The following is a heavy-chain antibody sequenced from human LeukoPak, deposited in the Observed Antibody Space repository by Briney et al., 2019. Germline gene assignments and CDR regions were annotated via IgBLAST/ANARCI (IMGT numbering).Heavy chain of an antibody. J-gene: IGHJ4*02. D-gene: IGHD3-10*01. CDR3: ATALYYFGSGSYWGEYFDY. CDR2: ISGSGGST. V-gene: IGHV3-23*01. Sequence: GGSLRLSWAASGFTFSSYAMSWVRQAAGKGLEWGSAISGSGGSTYYADSVKGRFTISRDNSKNTLYLQMNSLRAEDTAVYYCATALYYFGSGSYWGEYFDYWGQGTLVTVSS. CDR1: GFTFSSYA.